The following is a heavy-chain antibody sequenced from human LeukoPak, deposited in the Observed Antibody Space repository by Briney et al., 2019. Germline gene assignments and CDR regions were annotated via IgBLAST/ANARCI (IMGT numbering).Heavy chain of an antibody. CDR3: ARGDYDILTGYYPFDY. J-gene: IGHJ4*02. CDR1: GGSISSSSYY. V-gene: IGHV4-39*07. Sequence: SETLSLTCPVSGGSISSSSYYWGWIRQPPGKGLEWIGSVSYSGSTNYNPSLKSRVTISVDTSKNQFSLKLSSVSAADTAVYYCARGDYDILTGYYPFDYWGQGTLVTVSS. D-gene: IGHD3-9*01. CDR2: VSYSGST.